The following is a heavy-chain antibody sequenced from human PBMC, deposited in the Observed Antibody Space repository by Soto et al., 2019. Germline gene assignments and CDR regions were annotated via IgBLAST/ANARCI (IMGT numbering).Heavy chain of an antibody. V-gene: IGHV5-10-1*01. Sequence: PGESLKISCKGSGYSFTSYWISWVRQMPGKGLEWMGRIDPSDSYTNYSPSFQGHVTISADKSIGTAYLQWSSLKASDTAMYYCARQNCSGGSCYSDFDYWGQGTLVTVSS. CDR3: ARQNCSGGSCYSDFDY. CDR2: IDPSDSYT. J-gene: IGHJ4*02. CDR1: GYSFTSYW. D-gene: IGHD2-15*01.